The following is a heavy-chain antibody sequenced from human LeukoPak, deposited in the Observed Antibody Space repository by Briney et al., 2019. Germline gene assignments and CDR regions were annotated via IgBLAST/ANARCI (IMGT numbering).Heavy chain of an antibody. CDR3: ASGLRSDY. V-gene: IGHV4-34*01. CDR1: GGSFSGYY. CDR2: INHSGST. Sequence: KSSETLSLTCAVYGGSFSGYYWSWIRQSPGKGLEWIGEINHSGSTNYNPSLKSRVTISVDTSKNQFSLKLSSVTAADTAVYYCASGLRSDYWGQGTLVTVTS. D-gene: IGHD5-12*01. J-gene: IGHJ4*02.